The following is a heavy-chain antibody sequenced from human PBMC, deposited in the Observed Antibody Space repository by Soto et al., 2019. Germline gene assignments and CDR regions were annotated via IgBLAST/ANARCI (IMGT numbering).Heavy chain of an antibody. Sequence: QVQLQQSGPGLVKPSQTLSLTCAISGDSVSSNSAAWNWIRQSPSRGLEWLGRTYYRSKWYNDYAVSVKSRITINPDTSKNQFSLQLNSVTPEDTAVYYCARVRYDFFTPPFYYYYYMDVWGKGTTVTVSS. J-gene: IGHJ6*03. D-gene: IGHD3-3*01. CDR2: TYYRSKWYN. V-gene: IGHV6-1*01. CDR3: ARVRYDFFTPPFYYYYYMDV. CDR1: GDSVSSNSAA.